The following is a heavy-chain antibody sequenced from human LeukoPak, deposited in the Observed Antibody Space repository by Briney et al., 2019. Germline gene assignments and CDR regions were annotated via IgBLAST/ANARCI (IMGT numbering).Heavy chain of an antibody. V-gene: IGHV4-59*01. D-gene: IGHD3-10*01. Sequence: SETLSLTCTVSGGSISNYYWTWIRQPPGKGLEWIGYIYYSGSTNYNPSLKSRVTISLDTSKNQFSLRLTSVTAADTAVHYCARGLRGGYDAFDIWGQGTMVTVSS. CDR2: IYYSGST. J-gene: IGHJ3*02. CDR1: GGSISNYY. CDR3: ARGLRGGYDAFDI.